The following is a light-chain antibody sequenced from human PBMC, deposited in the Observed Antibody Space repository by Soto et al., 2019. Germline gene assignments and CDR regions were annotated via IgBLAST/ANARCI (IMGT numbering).Light chain of an antibody. V-gene: IGLV1-44*01. CDR1: SSNIGTNP. CDR3: AAWDDSLNGHV. J-gene: IGLJ1*01. CDR2: TNY. Sequence: QSVLTQPPSASGTPGQRVTISCSGGSSNIGTNPVNWYQQLPGTAPKLLIYTNYQRPSGVPDRFSGSKSGTSASLAISGLQSEDEADYYCAAWDDSLNGHVFGTGTKVTVL.